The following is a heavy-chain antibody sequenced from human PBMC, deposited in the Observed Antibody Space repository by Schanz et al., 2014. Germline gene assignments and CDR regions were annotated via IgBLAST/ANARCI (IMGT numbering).Heavy chain of an antibody. V-gene: IGHV3-23*04. J-gene: IGHJ3*01. Sequence: EVQLVESGGGLAQPGGSLRLSCSASGFTFSTYAMSWARQTPGKGLEWVSSITTGGITYYADPVKGRFTISRDNSKNTLYLQMNSLRAEDTGVYYCARGREVVAKIFDVWGQGTMVTVSS. CDR2: ITTGGIT. D-gene: IGHD3-22*01. CDR1: GFTFSTYA. CDR3: ARGREVVAKIFDV.